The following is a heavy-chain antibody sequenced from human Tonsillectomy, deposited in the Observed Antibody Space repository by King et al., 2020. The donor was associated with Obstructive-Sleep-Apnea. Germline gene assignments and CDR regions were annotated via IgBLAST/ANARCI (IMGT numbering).Heavy chain of an antibody. D-gene: IGHD5-18*01. J-gene: IGHJ4*01. Sequence: VQLVESGGGVVQPGRSLRLSCAASGFTFSSYAMHWVRQAPGKGLEWVALISYDGSSKYYADSVRGRFTISRDNSINTLYLQMNSLRAEDTAVFYCAKGPAMVTVGFCDYWGHGTLVTVSS. V-gene: IGHV3-30*04. CDR1: GFTFSSYA. CDR2: ISYDGSSK. CDR3: AKGPAMVTVGFCDY.